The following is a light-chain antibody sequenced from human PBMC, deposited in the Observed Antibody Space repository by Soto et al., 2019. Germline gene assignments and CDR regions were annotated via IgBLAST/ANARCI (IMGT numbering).Light chain of an antibody. CDR2: KNN. V-gene: IGLV1-47*01. CDR3: AAWDDSLSGPGV. CDR1: SSNIGNFY. Sequence: QSALTQPPSASGTTGQRVTISCSGSSSNIGNFYVYWYQQLPGTAPKLLIYKNNQRPLGVPDRFSGSKSGTSASLAISGLRSEDEADYYCAAWDDSLSGPGVFGGGTQLTVL. J-gene: IGLJ7*01.